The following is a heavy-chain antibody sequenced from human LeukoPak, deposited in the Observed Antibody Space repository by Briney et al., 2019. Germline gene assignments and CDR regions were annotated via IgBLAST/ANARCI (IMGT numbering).Heavy chain of an antibody. V-gene: IGHV4-38-2*02. Sequence: PSETLSLTCAVSGYSISSGYYWGWIRQPPGKGLEWIGSIYHSGSTYYNPSLKSRVTISVDTSKNQFSLKLSSVTATDAATYYCERERSSSSDYWGQGTLVTVSS. CDR1: GYSISSGYY. D-gene: IGHD6-6*01. J-gene: IGHJ4*02. CDR3: ERERSSSSDY. CDR2: IYHSGST.